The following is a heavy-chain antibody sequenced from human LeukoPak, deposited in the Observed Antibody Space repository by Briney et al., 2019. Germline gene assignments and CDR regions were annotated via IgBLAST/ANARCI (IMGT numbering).Heavy chain of an antibody. Sequence: PGRSLRLSCAASGFTFSSYGMHWVRQAPGKGLEWVAVIWHDGRNKYYADSVKGRFTISRDNSKNTRYLQMSSLRAEDTAVYYCARDRGSNDPIDYWGQGTLVTVSS. CDR2: IWHDGRNK. V-gene: IGHV3-33*01. J-gene: IGHJ4*02. CDR3: ARDRGSNDPIDY. CDR1: GFTFSSYG. D-gene: IGHD2-15*01.